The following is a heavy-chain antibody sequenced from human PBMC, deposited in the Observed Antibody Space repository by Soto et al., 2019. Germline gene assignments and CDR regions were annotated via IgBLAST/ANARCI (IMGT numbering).Heavy chain of an antibody. Sequence: GGSLRLSCAASGFTFRDHAMHWVRQAPGKGREWLAIIWNDGSNKFYAGSVQGRFTISRDNSKNTVYLQMNTLSAEDTAVYYCARTLFPDVDIYAMDVWGQGTTVTVS. J-gene: IGHJ6*02. CDR3: ARTLFPDVDIYAMDV. CDR1: GFTFRDHA. V-gene: IGHV3-33*01. D-gene: IGHD5-12*01. CDR2: IWNDGSNK.